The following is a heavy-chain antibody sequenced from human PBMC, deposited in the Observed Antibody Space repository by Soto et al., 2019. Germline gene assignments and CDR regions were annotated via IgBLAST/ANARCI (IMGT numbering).Heavy chain of an antibody. CDR3: ARHSSFPYTVDLDN. Sequence: EVELVQSGAEVKKSGESLKISCKTSGYSFSHYWIGWVRQMPGKGLEWMGIIYPGDSDTRYSPSFQGQVTISADKSITTAYLQLASLKPSDTAIYYWARHSSFPYTVDLDNWGQGTLVTVSS. CDR2: IYPGDSDT. D-gene: IGHD3-16*01. CDR1: GYSFSHYW. J-gene: IGHJ4*02. V-gene: IGHV5-51*01.